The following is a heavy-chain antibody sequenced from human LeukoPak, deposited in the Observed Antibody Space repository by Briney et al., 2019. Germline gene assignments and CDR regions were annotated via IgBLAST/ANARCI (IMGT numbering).Heavy chain of an antibody. CDR3: ARLYYDLWSGSDY. J-gene: IGHJ4*02. Sequence: KPSETLSLTCAVYGGSFSGYYWSWIRQPPGKGLEWIGEINHSGSTNYNPSLKSRVTISVDTSKNQFSLKLSSVTAADTAVYYCARLYYDLWSGSDYWGQGTLVTVSS. D-gene: IGHD3-3*01. CDR1: GGSFSGYY. CDR2: INHSGST. V-gene: IGHV4-34*01.